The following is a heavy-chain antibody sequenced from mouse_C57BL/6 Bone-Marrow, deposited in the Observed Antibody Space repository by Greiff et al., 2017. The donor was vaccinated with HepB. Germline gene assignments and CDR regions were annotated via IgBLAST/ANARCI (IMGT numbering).Heavy chain of an antibody. CDR3: ARGRRQLRLQGFDY. J-gene: IGHJ2*01. CDR1: GYTFTSYW. V-gene: IGHV1-55*01. CDR2: IYPGSGST. Sequence: QVHVKQSGAELVKPGASVKMSCKASGYTFTSYWITWVKQRPGQGLEWIGDIYPGSGSTNYNEKFKSKATLTVDTSSSTAYMQLSSLTSEDSAVYYCARGRRQLRLQGFDYWGQGTTLTVSS. D-gene: IGHD3-2*02.